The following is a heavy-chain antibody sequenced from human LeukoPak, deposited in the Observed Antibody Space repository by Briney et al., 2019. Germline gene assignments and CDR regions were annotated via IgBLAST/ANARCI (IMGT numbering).Heavy chain of an antibody. CDR2: IYYSGST. J-gene: IGHJ4*02. D-gene: IGHD3-22*01. Sequence: PSETLSLTCTVSGYSISSDYYWGWVRQPPGKGLEWIGSIYYSGSTYYNPSLKSRVTISVDTSKNQFSLKLSSVTAADTAVYYCARGGSGYYDSSGYFRFDYWGQGTLVTVSS. CDR3: ARGGSGYYDSSGYFRFDY. V-gene: IGHV4-38-2*02. CDR1: GYSISSDYY.